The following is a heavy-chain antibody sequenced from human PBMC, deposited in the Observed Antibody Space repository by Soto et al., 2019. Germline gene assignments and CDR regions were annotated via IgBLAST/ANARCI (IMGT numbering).Heavy chain of an antibody. CDR2: IFSNDAK. CDR1: GFSLSNARMG. Sequence: QVTLKESGPVLVKPTETLTLTCTVSGFSLSNARMGVSWIRQSPGKALEWLAHIFSNDAKSYSTSLKSRLTISKDTSKSQVVLTMTNMDPVDTATYYCARIFSSSWYGDDYWGQGTLVTVSS. CDR3: ARIFSSSWYGDDY. D-gene: IGHD6-13*01. J-gene: IGHJ4*02. V-gene: IGHV2-26*01.